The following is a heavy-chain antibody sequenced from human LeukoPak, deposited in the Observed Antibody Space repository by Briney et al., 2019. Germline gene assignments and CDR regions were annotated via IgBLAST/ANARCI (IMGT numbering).Heavy chain of an antibody. Sequence: GGSLRLSCAASGFTFSIYAMSWVRQAPGKGLEWVSAISGSGGSTYYADSVKGRFTISRDNSKNTLYLQMNSLRAEDTAVYYCAKVEEYYDILTGYYTGGWFDPWGQGTLVTVSS. D-gene: IGHD3-9*01. J-gene: IGHJ5*02. CDR3: AKVEEYYDILTGYYTGGWFDP. CDR2: ISGSGGST. V-gene: IGHV3-23*01. CDR1: GFTFSIYA.